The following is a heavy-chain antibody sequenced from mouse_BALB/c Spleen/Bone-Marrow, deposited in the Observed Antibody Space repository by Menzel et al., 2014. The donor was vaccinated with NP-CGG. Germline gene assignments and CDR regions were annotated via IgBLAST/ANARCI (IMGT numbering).Heavy chain of an antibody. V-gene: IGHV5-4*02. CDR2: ISDGGSYT. Sequence: EVKLMESGGGLVKPGGPLKLSCAASGFTFSDYYMYWVRQTPEKRLEWVATISDGGSYTYYPDSVKGRFTISRDNAKNNLYLQMSSLKSEDTAMYYCARGSSYFDYWGKAPLSQSPQ. CDR1: GFTFSDYY. CDR3: ARGSSYFDY. D-gene: IGHD1-1*01. J-gene: IGHJ2*01.